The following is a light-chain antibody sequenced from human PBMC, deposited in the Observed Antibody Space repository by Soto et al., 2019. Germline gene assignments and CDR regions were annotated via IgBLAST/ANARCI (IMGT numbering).Light chain of an antibody. Sequence: QSVLTQPASVSGSPGQSITISCTGTSCDVGGYNYVSWYQQHPGKAPKLMIYEVSNRPSGVSNRFSGSKSGNTASLTISGLQAEDEADYYCSSYTSSSTSLVFGGGTKVTVL. V-gene: IGLV2-14*01. J-gene: IGLJ2*01. CDR1: SCDVGGYNY. CDR3: SSYTSSSTSLV. CDR2: EVS.